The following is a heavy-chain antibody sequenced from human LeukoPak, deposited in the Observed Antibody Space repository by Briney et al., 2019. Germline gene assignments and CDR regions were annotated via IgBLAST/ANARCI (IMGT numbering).Heavy chain of an antibody. CDR3: AGHWGNAFDI. V-gene: IGHV4-59*01. CDR1: GGSISTYY. CDR2: IYHSGST. Sequence: SETLSLTCTVSGGSISTYYWNWIRQPPGKGLEWIGYIYHSGSTNYNPSLQSRVTISVDTSKNQFSLNLSSVTAADTAVYYCAGHWGNAFDIWGQGTMVIVSS. D-gene: IGHD7-27*01. J-gene: IGHJ3*02.